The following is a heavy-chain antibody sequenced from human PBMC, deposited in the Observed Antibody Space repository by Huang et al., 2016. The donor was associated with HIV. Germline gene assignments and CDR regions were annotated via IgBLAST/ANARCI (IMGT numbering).Heavy chain of an antibody. CDR3: ARDWSFGSSTSPAD. CDR1: GYTFTDSN. CDR2: INPKRGGT. D-gene: IGHD6-6*01. V-gene: IGHV1-2*02. Sequence: QVQLVQSGAEVKNPGASVRVSCKASGYTFTDSNIHWGRPAPGQGREWMGWINPKRGGTIYAQRVQGRITMTRDTTISTVHMDLRRIQSDDTAVYFCARDWSFGSSTSPADWGQGTLVTVSS. J-gene: IGHJ4*02.